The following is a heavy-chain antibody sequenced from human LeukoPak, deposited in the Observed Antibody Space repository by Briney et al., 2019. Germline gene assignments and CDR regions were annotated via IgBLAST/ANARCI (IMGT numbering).Heavy chain of an antibody. V-gene: IGHV1-24*01. J-gene: IGHJ5*02. CDR2: FYPEDGET. CDR1: GYTLTELS. CDR3: ARGYCSSTSCWRNWFDP. D-gene: IGHD2-2*01. Sequence: ASVKVSCKVSGYTLTELSMHWVRQAPGKGLEWMGGFYPEDGETIYAQKFQGRVTMTEDTSTDTAYMELSSLRSEDTAVYYCARGYCSSTSCWRNWFDPWGQGTLVTVSS.